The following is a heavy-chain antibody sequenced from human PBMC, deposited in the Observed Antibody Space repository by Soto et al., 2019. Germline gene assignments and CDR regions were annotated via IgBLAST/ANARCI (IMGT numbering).Heavy chain of an antibody. CDR1: GGSIDAVDGY. D-gene: IGHD6-13*01. CDR2: IYYGGTT. J-gene: IGHJ4*02. Sequence: PLETLCLTCSVSGGSIDAVDGYWSWIRQSPDKGLEWIGYIYYGGTTNYNPSLKSRVTISVDTSKNQFSLKLSSATAADTAVYYCARCLIAAPGICYFDYWSQGTLVTVSS. V-gene: IGHV4-61*08. CDR3: ARCLIAAPGICYFDY.